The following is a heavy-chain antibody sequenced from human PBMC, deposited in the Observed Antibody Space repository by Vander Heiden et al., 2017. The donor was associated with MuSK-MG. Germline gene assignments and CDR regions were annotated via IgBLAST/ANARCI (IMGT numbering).Heavy chain of an antibody. CDR3: ARIDTARATRSFDI. J-gene: IGHJ3*02. CDR1: GYNFTTYW. V-gene: IGHV5-51*03. Sequence: EVQLVQSGAAVTKPGESLKISCQGSGYNFTTYWIGWVRQMPDKGLEWMGIIYPGDSDTIYSPSFQGQVTISADKSISTAYLQWSSLKASDTAMYYCARIDTARATRSFDIWGQGTMVTVS. D-gene: IGHD5-18*01. CDR2: IYPGDSDT.